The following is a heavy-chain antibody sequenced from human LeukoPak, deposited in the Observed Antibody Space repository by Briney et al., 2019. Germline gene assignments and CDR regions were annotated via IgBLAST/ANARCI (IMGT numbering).Heavy chain of an antibody. D-gene: IGHD3-22*01. V-gene: IGHV3-11*01. CDR3: AKDLSPSVVISAFDI. CDR1: GFTFSDYY. Sequence: GGSLRLSCAASGFTFSDYYMSWIRQAPGKGLEWVSYISSSGSTIYYADSVKGRFTISRDNAKNSLYLQTNSLRAEDTAVYYCAKDLSPSVVISAFDIWGQGTMVTVSS. CDR2: ISSSGSTI. J-gene: IGHJ3*02.